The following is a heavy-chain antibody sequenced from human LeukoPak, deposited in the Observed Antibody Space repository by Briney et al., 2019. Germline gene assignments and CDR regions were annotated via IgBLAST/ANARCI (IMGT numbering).Heavy chain of an antibody. J-gene: IGHJ4*02. CDR3: ARGGIWSDFDY. CDR2: IYYSGST. D-gene: IGHD6-13*01. CDR1: GGSISSYY. Sequence: SETLSLTCTVSGGSISSYYWSWIRQPPGKGLEWIGYIYYSGSTNYNPSLKSRVTISVDTSKNQFSLRLTYVSAADTAVYYCARGGIWSDFDYWGQGALVIVSS. V-gene: IGHV4-59*01.